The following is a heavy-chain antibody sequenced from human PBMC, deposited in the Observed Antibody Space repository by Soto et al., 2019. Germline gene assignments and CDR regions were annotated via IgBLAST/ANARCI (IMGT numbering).Heavy chain of an antibody. D-gene: IGHD1-20*01. CDR3: ARSNAPITH. J-gene: IGHJ4*02. V-gene: IGHV3-48*02. CDR2: ISISSSTI. CDR1: GLPSGSIT. Sequence: EVQLVESGGALVQPGEPLGLPFAALGLPSGSITMNWVAQAQGKGREWISYISISSSTIYYADSVKGRFTISRDNAKNSLYLQMNSLRDEDTAVYYCARSNAPITHWGQGTLVTVSS.